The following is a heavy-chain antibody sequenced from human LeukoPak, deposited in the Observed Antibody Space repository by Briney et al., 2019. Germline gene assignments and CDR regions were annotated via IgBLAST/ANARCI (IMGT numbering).Heavy chain of an antibody. CDR2: INHSGST. J-gene: IGHJ5*02. Sequence: SETLSLTCAVHGGSFSGYYWSWIRQPPGKGLEWIGEINHSGSTNYNPSLKSRVTTSVDTSKNQLSLELTSVTAADTAVYYCARGRTSNWFDPWGQGTLVTVSS. V-gene: IGHV4-34*01. D-gene: IGHD1-14*01. CDR1: GGSFSGYY. CDR3: ARGRTSNWFDP.